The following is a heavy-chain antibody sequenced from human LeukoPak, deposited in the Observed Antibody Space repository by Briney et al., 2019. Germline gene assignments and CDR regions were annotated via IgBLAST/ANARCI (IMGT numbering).Heavy chain of an antibody. CDR1: GFSLSTSGVG. D-gene: IGHD3-10*01. V-gene: IGHV2-5*01. J-gene: IGHJ5*02. CDR3: AHRPITMVRGGLFDP. CDR2: IYWNDDK. Sequence: SGPTLVNPTQTLTLTCTFSGFSLSTSGVGVGWIRQPPGKALEWLALIYWNDDKRYSPSLKSRLTITKDTSKNQVVLTMTNMDPVDTATYYCAHRPITMVRGGLFDPWGQGTLVTVSS.